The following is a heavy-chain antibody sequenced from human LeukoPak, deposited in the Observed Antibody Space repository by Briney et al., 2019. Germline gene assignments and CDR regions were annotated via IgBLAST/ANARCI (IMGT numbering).Heavy chain of an antibody. D-gene: IGHD3-16*02. Sequence: GESLKISCKGSGYSFTSYWISWVRQMPGKGLEWMGRIDPSDSYTNYSPSFQGHVTISADKSISTAYLQWSSLKASDTAMYYCARGCRYDYVWGSYRYTYWGQGTLVTVSS. J-gene: IGHJ4*02. CDR3: ARGCRYDYVWGSYRYTY. V-gene: IGHV5-10-1*01. CDR1: GYSFTSYW. CDR2: IDPSDSYT.